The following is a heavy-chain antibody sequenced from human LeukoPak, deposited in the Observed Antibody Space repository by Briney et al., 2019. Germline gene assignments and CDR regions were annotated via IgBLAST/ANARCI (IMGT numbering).Heavy chain of an antibody. D-gene: IGHD3-10*01. CDR1: GFTSSSYA. V-gene: IGHV3-30-3*01. CDR3: ARDLAWFGELKSGELLDY. J-gene: IGHJ4*02. CDR2: ISYDGSNK. Sequence: GGSLRLSCAASGFTSSSYAMHWVRQAPGKGLEWVAVISYDGSNKYYADSVKGRFTISRDNSKNTLYLQMNSLRAEDTAVYYCARDLAWFGELKSGELLDYWGQGTLVTVSS.